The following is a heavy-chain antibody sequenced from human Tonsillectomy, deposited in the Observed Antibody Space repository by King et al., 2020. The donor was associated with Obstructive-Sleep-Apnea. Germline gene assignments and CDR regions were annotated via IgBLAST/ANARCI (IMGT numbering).Heavy chain of an antibody. CDR2: ISWDGGTT. Sequence: VQLVESGGVVVQPGGSLRLSCAASGFIFDNYAMHWVRQAPGKGLEWVSLISWDGGTTYYADSVKGRFTISRDNSENFLYLQMNSLRPEDTGFYYCVKDRGGNTNDVADWGQGTLVTVS. D-gene: IGHD4-23*01. CDR1: GFIFDNYA. CDR3: VKDRGGNTNDVAD. J-gene: IGHJ4*02. V-gene: IGHV3-43D*03.